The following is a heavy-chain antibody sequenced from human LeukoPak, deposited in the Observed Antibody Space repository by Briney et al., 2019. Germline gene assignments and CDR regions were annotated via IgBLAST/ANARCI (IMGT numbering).Heavy chain of an antibody. V-gene: IGHV7-4-1*02. CDR2: INTNTGNP. Sequence: ASVKVPCKASGYTFTGYYMHWVRQAPGQGLEWMGWINTNTGNPTYAQGFTGRFVFSLDTSVSTAYLQISSLKAEDTAVYYCARAREGKISGSYRLSAFDIWGQGTMVTVSS. CDR3: ARAREGKISGSYRLSAFDI. J-gene: IGHJ3*02. CDR1: GYTFTGYY. D-gene: IGHD1-26*01.